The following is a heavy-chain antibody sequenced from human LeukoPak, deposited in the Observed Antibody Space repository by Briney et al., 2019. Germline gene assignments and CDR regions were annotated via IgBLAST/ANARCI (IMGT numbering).Heavy chain of an antibody. CDR2: IRYDGSNK. Sequence: PGGSLRLSCAASGFTFSSYGMHWVRQAPGKGLEWVAFIRYDGSNKYYADSVKGRFTISRDISKNTLYLQMNSLRAEDTAVYYCAKVRDMGYCSSTSCYKDYWGQGTLVTVSS. CDR3: AKVRDMGYCSSTSCYKDY. J-gene: IGHJ4*02. V-gene: IGHV3-30*02. D-gene: IGHD2-2*02. CDR1: GFTFSSYG.